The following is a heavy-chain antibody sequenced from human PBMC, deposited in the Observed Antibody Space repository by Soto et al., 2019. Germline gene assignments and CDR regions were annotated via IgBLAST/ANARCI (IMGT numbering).Heavy chain of an antibody. D-gene: IGHD2-15*01. CDR2: ISGSGGST. V-gene: IGHV3-23*01. J-gene: IGHJ4*02. CDR3: AKVPTLYCSGGSCYPLYYFDY. Sequence: GGSLRLSCAASGFTFSSYAMSWVRQAPGKGLEWVSAISGSGGSTYYADSVKGRFTISRDNSKNTLYLQMNSLRAEDTAVYYCAKVPTLYCSGGSCYPLYYFDYWGQGTLVTVSS. CDR1: GFTFSSYA.